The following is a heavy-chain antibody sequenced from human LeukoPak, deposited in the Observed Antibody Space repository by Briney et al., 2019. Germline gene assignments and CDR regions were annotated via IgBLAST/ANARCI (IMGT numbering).Heavy chain of an antibody. V-gene: IGHV4-34*01. Sequence: SETLSLTCAVYGGSFSGYSWSWIRQPPGKGLEWIGEINHSGSTNYNPSLKSRVTISVDTSKNQFSLKLSSVTAADTAVYYCAICPYYYDSSGYFDYWGQGTLVTVSS. CDR2: INHSGST. D-gene: IGHD3-22*01. CDR3: AICPYYYDSSGYFDY. J-gene: IGHJ4*02. CDR1: GGSFSGYS.